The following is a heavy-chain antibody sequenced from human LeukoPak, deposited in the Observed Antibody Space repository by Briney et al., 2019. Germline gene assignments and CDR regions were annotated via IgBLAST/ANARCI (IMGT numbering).Heavy chain of an antibody. V-gene: IGHV4-31*03. CDR3: ARGLRPYIGEYQLLYDPAFDP. CDR2: IYYSGST. CDR1: GGSISSGGYY. D-gene: IGHD2-2*02. J-gene: IGHJ5*02. Sequence: KPSETLSLTCTVSGGSISSGGYYWSWIRQHPGKGLEWIGYIYYSGSTYYNLSLKSRVTISVDTSKNQFSLKLSSVTAADTAVYYCARGLRPYIGEYQLLYDPAFDPWGQGTLVTVSS.